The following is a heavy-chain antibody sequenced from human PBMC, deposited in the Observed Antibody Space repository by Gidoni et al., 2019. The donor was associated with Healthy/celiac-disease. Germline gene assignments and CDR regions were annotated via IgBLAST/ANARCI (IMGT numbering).Heavy chain of an antibody. CDR1: GASFSGYY. CDR2: INHSGST. D-gene: IGHD6-13*01. J-gene: IGHJ6*02. V-gene: IGHV4-34*01. Sequence: QVQLQQWGAGLLKPSETLSLTCAVYGASFSGYYWSWIRQPPGKGLEWIGEINHSGSTNYNPSLKSRVTISVDTSKNQFSLKLSSVTAADTAVYYCARGLAGTHYYYDYGMDVWGQGTTVTVSS. CDR3: ARGLAGTHYYYDYGMDV.